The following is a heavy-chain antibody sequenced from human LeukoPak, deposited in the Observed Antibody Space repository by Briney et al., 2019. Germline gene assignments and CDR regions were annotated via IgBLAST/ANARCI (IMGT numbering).Heavy chain of an antibody. Sequence: PSETLSLTRTVSGGSVSSYYWSWVRQTPGQGLEWIGYVYYGGTTSYSPSLKSRVTMSIDRSKNEFSLTLFSVTAADTANYYCARDCTGGSCYPPSDGFDIWGQGTKVTVSS. CDR1: GGSVSSYY. V-gene: IGHV4-59*02. CDR2: VYYGGTT. CDR3: ARDCTGGSCYPPSDGFDI. D-gene: IGHD2-15*01. J-gene: IGHJ3*02.